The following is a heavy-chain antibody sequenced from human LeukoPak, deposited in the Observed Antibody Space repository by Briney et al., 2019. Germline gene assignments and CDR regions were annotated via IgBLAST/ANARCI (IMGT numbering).Heavy chain of an antibody. J-gene: IGHJ4*02. CDR3: ARDKRWIHFNY. Sequence: PGGSLRLSCAASGFTVSSNYMSWVRQAPGKGLEWVSGIVGSGVTTYYADSVKGRFTISRDNSKNTLYLHMNGLRVEDTAIYYCARDKRWIHFNYGGQETLVTVPS. CDR2: VGSGVTT. V-gene: IGHV3-53*01. CDR1: GFTVSSNY. D-gene: IGHD5-24*01.